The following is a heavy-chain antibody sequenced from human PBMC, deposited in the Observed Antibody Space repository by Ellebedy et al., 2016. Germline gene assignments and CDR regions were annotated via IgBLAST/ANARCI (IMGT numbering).Heavy chain of an antibody. Sequence: SETLSLTXTVSGGSISSSSDYWGWIRQPPGKGLESIGNIYYSGNAYYNPSLKSRVTILVDTSKNQFSLKLSSVTVADTAVYYCTRGPDYAKTGYWGQGTPVTVSS. CDR1: GGSISSSSDY. CDR3: TRGPDYAKTGY. CDR2: IYYSGNA. D-gene: IGHD4-17*01. J-gene: IGHJ4*02. V-gene: IGHV4-39*07.